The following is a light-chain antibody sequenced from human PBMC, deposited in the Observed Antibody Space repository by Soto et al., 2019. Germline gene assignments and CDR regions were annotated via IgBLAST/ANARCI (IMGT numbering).Light chain of an antibody. CDR2: GAS. J-gene: IGKJ3*01. CDR1: QSVSSGY. V-gene: IGKV3-20*01. CDR3: QKYGSSPIT. Sequence: EIVFTQSPGTLSLSRGDRATLSCRASQSVSSGYLAWYQRKPGQAPRILIFGASIRATGISYRFGGSGSGTDFTLTISRLEPEDFAVYYCQKYGSSPITFGPGTKVHIK.